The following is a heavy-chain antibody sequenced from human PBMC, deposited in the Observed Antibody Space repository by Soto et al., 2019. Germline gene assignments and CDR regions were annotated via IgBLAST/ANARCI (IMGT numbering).Heavy chain of an antibody. CDR3: ATLFYYGSGSYYEPPDY. D-gene: IGHD3-10*01. V-gene: IGHV4-39*01. Sequence: PSETLSLTCTVSGGSISSSSYYWGWIRQPPGKGLEWIGSIYYSGSTYYNPSLKSRVTISVDTSKNQFSLKLSSVTAADTAVYYCATLFYYGSGSYYEPPDYWGQGTLVTV. CDR1: GGSISSSSYY. J-gene: IGHJ4*02. CDR2: IYYSGST.